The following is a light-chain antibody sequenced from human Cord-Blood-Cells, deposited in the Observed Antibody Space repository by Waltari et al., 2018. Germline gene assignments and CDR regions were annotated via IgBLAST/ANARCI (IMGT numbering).Light chain of an antibody. J-gene: IGKJ2*01. CDR1: QRIISY. V-gene: IGKV1-39*01. CDR3: QQSYSTPYA. CDR2: AAS. Sequence: DIQMTQSPSSLSASVRYRVTITCRASQRIISYLNWYQQKPGKAPKLLIYAASSLQSGVPSRFSGSGSGTDFTLTISSLQPEAFATYYCQQSYSTPYAFGHGTQLEIK.